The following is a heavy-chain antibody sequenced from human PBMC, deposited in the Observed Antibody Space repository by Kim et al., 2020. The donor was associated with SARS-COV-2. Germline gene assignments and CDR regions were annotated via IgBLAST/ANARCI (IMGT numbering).Heavy chain of an antibody. CDR2: ISSSGRST. Sequence: GGSLRLSCAASGFIFTKYAMTWVRQAPGKGLEWVSAISSSGRSTYYADSVRGRFTISRDDSTNTIFLQMNTLRAADTAVYYCAKVAEELATVSYLDYW. V-gene: IGHV3-23*01. J-gene: IGHJ4*01. D-gene: IGHD4-4*01. CDR3: AKVAEELATVSYLDY. CDR1: GFIFTKYA.